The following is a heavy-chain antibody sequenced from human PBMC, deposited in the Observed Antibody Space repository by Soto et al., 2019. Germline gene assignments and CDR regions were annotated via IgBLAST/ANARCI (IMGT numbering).Heavy chain of an antibody. Sequence: GASVKVSCKASGYTFTSYAMHWVRQAPGQSLEWMGWINAGNGNTKYSQKYQGRVTITRDTSASTDYMELSSLRSEDTAVYYCASDYYDSSGYAIFDYWGQRTLVTVSS. CDR1: GYTFTSYA. J-gene: IGHJ4*02. D-gene: IGHD3-22*01. V-gene: IGHV1-3*01. CDR3: ASDYYDSSGYAIFDY. CDR2: INAGNGNT.